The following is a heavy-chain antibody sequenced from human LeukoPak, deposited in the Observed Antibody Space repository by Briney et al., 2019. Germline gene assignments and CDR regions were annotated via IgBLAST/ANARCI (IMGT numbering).Heavy chain of an antibody. V-gene: IGHV3-33*06. J-gene: IGHJ6*03. CDR1: GFTFSSYG. Sequence: GRSLRLSCAASGFTFSSYGMHWVRQAPGKGLEWVAVIWYDGSNKYYADSVKGRFTISRDNSKNTLYLQMNSLRAEDTAVYYCANHSSSWPQNKYYYYYYMDVWGKGTTVTVSS. CDR2: IWYDGSNK. D-gene: IGHD6-13*01. CDR3: ANHSSSWPQNKYYYYYYMDV.